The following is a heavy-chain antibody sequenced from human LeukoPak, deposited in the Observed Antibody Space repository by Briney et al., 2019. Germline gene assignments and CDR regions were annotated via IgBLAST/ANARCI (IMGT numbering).Heavy chain of an antibody. CDR2: ISPNGGST. CDR3: ARPLSGYTSYFVNDPYDY. CDR1: GFTFSSYS. V-gene: IGHV3-64*01. J-gene: IGHJ4*02. Sequence: TGGSLRLSCVASGFTFSSYSMHWVRQAPGKGLEYVSAISPNGGSTYYANSVRGRFTISRDNSKNTLYLQMGSLRAEDMAVYYCARPLSGYTSYFVNDPYDYWGQGTLVTVSS. D-gene: IGHD5-12*01.